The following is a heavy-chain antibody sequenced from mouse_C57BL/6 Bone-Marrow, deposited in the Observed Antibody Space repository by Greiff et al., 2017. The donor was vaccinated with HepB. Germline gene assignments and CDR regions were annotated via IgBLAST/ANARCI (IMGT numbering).Heavy chain of an antibody. V-gene: IGHV1-64*01. J-gene: IGHJ2*01. CDR2: IHPNSGST. Sequence: QVQLQQPGAELVKPGASVKLSCKASGYTFTSYWMHWVKQRPGQGLEWIGMIHPNSGSTNYNEKFKSKATLTVDKSSSTAYMQLSSLTSEDSAVYYCARDYYDGAMDYWGQGTTLTVSS. CDR3: ARDYYDGAMDY. CDR1: GYTFTSYW. D-gene: IGHD2-13*01.